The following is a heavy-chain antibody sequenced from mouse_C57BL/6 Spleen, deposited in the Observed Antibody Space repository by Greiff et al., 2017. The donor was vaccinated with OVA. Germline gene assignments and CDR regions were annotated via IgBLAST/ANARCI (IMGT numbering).Heavy chain of an antibody. CDR2: ISSGSSTI. CDR1: GFTFSDYG. CDR3: ARRTASWFAY. V-gene: IGHV5-17*01. Sequence: EVKLVESGGGLVKPGGSLKLSCAASGFTFSDYGMHWVRQAPEKGLEWVAYISSGSSTIYYADTVKGRFPISRDNAKNTLFLQMTSLRSEDTAMYYWARRTASWFAYWGQGTLVTVSA. J-gene: IGHJ3*01.